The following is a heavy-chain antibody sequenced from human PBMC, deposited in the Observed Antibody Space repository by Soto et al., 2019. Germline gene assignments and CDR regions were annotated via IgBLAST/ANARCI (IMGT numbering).Heavy chain of an antibody. CDR3: ARDGSCSSTSCYVGDAFDI. Sequence: GGSLRLSCAASGFTFSSYGMHWVRQAPGKGLEWVAVIWYDGSNKYYADSVKGRFTISRDNSKNTLYLQMNSLRAEDTAVYYCARDGSCSSTSCYVGDAFDIWGQGTMVTVSS. CDR1: GFTFSSYG. CDR2: IWYDGSNK. D-gene: IGHD2-2*01. J-gene: IGHJ3*02. V-gene: IGHV3-33*01.